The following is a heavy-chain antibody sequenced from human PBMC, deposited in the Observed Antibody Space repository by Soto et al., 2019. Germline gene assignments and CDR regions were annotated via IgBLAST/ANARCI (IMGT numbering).Heavy chain of an antibody. J-gene: IGHJ6*02. CDR3: AVGGILTGYPSYGMDV. V-gene: IGHV4-34*01. Sequence: PSETLSLTCAVYGGSFSGYYWSWIRQPPVKGLEWIGEINHSGGTNYNPSLKSRVTISVDTSKNQFSLKLSSVTAADTAVYYCAVGGILTGYPSYGMDVWGQGTTVTVSS. CDR2: INHSGGT. D-gene: IGHD3-9*01. CDR1: GGSFSGYY.